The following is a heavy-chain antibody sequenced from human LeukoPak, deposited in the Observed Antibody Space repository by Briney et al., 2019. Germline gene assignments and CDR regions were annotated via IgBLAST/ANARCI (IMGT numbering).Heavy chain of an antibody. V-gene: IGHV4-59*12. Sequence: SETLSLTCTVSDDSISDYYRGWIRQPPGKGLEWIGYFYNSGRSTYNPSLKSRVTISADTSKNQFSLKLSSVTAADTAVYYCARIGGLANWFDPWGQGTLVTVSS. D-gene: IGHD3/OR15-3a*01. CDR1: DDSISDYY. CDR3: ARIGGLANWFDP. J-gene: IGHJ5*02. CDR2: FYNSGRS.